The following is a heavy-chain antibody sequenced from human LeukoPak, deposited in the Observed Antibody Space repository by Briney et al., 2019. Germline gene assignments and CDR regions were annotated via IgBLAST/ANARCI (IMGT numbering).Heavy chain of an antibody. Sequence: GASVKVSCKTSGYTFTSYYMHWVRQAPGQGLEWMGWVNPTSGGTNYAQKFQGRVTMTRDTSISTAYMELSRPRSDDTAVYYCARVYYYYDSSGILTLYFDYWGQGTLVTVSS. CDR1: GYTFTSYY. V-gene: IGHV1-2*02. CDR3: ARVYYYYDSSGILTLYFDY. D-gene: IGHD3-22*01. CDR2: VNPTSGGT. J-gene: IGHJ4*02.